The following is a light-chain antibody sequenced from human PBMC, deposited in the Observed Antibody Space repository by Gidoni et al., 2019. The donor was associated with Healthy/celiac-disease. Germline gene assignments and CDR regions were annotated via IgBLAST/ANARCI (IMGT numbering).Light chain of an antibody. Sequence: DIQMTQYPSSLSASVGDRVTITRRASQSISSYLNWYQQQPGKAPKLLIYAASSLQSGVASRFSGSGSGTDFTLTISSLQPEDFATYYCQQSYSTLSLTFGQGTRLEIK. V-gene: IGKV1-39*01. CDR3: QQSYSTLSLT. CDR2: AAS. CDR1: QSISSY. J-gene: IGKJ5*01.